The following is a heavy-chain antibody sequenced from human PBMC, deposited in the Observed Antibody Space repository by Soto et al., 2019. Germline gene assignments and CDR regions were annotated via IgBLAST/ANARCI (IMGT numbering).Heavy chain of an antibody. Sequence: VQLQESGPGLVKASETLSLTCTVSGGSVTSGGYYWSWIRQPPGKGLEWIGFIYYNGSTNFNPSLKSRVTISVDTSKNQFSLRLRSVTAADTALYYCARWRHDYGDQNWFDPWGPGTQVTVSS. V-gene: IGHV4-61*08. CDR1: GGSVTSGGYY. J-gene: IGHJ5*02. CDR3: ARWRHDYGDQNWFDP. D-gene: IGHD4-17*01. CDR2: IYYNGST.